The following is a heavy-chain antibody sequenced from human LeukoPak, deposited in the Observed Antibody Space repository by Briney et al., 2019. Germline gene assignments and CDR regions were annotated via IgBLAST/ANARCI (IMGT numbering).Heavy chain of an antibody. D-gene: IGHD5-12*01. J-gene: IGHJ4*02. V-gene: IGHV3-13*05. CDR1: GFTFSNYD. CDR3: ARGSLHSAYGFDY. Sequence: PGGSLRLACAASGFTFSNYDMHWVRQVTGKGLEWVSAIGPFGDPYYPGSVKGRFTISRENAENSLYLQVNSLRAEDTAVYYCARGSLHSAYGFDYWGQGTLVTVSS. CDR2: IGPFGDP.